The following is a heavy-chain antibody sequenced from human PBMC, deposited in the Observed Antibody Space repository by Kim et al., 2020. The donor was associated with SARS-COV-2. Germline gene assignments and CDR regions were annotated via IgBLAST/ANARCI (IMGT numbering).Heavy chain of an antibody. Sequence: GGSLRLSCAASGFTFSSYAMSWVRQAPGKGLEWVSAISGSGGSTYYADSVKGRFTISRDNSKNTLYLQMNSLRAEDTAVYYCAKDINTMVRGVIITLSLDVWGQGTTVTVSS. CDR3: AKDINTMVRGVIITLSLDV. J-gene: IGHJ6*02. CDR2: ISGSGGST. D-gene: IGHD3-10*01. V-gene: IGHV3-23*01. CDR1: GFTFSSYA.